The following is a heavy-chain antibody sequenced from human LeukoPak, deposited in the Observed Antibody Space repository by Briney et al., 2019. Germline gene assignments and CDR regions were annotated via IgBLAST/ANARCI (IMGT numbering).Heavy chain of an antibody. J-gene: IGHJ4*02. D-gene: IGHD1-26*01. CDR1: GFSFSSDW. CDR2: INSDGTST. V-gene: IGHV3-74*01. Sequence: GGSLRLSCAASGFSFSSDWMHWVRQVPGEGLVWVSRINSDGTSTAYADSVKGRFTLSRDDAKNTLYLQMNSLRVEDTAVYYCGRALGSPLDYWGQGTLVTVSA. CDR3: GRALGSPLDY.